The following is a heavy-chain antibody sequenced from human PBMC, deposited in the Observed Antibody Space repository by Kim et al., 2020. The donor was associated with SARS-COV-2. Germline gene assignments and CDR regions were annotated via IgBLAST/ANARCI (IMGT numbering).Heavy chain of an antibody. J-gene: IGHJ4*02. CDR1: GFSISDYW. CDR2: IKKDGSEK. Sequence: GGSLRLSCAASGFSISDYWMNWVRQAPGKGPEWVANIKKDGSEKLYLASVTGRFTISRDNAKNSVYLQMNSLTTEDTAVYYCAGGRGWLIDYWGQGSLVTVSS. D-gene: IGHD6-19*01. CDR3: AGGRGWLIDY. V-gene: IGHV3-7*01.